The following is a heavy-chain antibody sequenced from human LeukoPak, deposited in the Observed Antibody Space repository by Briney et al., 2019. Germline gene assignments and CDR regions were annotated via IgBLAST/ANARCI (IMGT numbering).Heavy chain of an antibody. J-gene: IGHJ4*02. V-gene: IGHV3-30*02. Sequence: GGSLRLSCGASGFTFSNYWMTWVRQAPGKGLEWVAFIRYDGSNKYYADSVKGRFTISRDNSKNTLYLQMNSLRAEDTAVYYCAKDLGGYGAYYFDYWGQGTLVTVSS. CDR3: AKDLGGYGAYYFDY. CDR2: IRYDGSNK. CDR1: GFTFSNYW. D-gene: IGHD5-12*01.